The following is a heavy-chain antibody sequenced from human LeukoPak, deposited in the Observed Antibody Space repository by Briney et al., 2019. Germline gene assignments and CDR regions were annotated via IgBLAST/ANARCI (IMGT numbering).Heavy chain of an antibody. V-gene: IGHV3-23*01. CDR1: GFTFSSYA. D-gene: IGHD2-15*01. J-gene: IGHJ1*01. Sequence: GGSLRLSCAASGFTFSSYAMSWVRQAPGKGLEWVSAISGSGGSPYYADSVKGRFTISRDNSKNTLYLQMNSLRAEDTAVYYCAKDGPLTRRLLDLAEYFQHWGQGTLVTVSS. CDR2: ISGSGGSP. CDR3: AKDGPLTRRLLDLAEYFQH.